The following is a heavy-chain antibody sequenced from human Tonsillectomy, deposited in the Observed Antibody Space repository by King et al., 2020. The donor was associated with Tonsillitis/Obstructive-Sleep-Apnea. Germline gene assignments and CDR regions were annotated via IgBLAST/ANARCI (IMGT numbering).Heavy chain of an antibody. D-gene: IGHD6-13*01. CDR2: ISGSGGST. Sequence: DVQLVESGGGLVQPGGSLRLSCAASGFTFSSYAMTWVRQAPGKGLEWVSAISGSGGSTYYADSVKGRVTISRDNSKNTLYLQMNSLRAEDTAIYYCAKDQQDRSPPYLYYYMGVWGKGTAVTVSS. CDR1: GFTFSSYA. J-gene: IGHJ6*03. CDR3: AKDQQDRSPPYLYYYMGV. V-gene: IGHV3-23*04.